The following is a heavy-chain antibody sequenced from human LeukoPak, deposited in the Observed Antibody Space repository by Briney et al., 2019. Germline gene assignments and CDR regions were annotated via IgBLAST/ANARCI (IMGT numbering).Heavy chain of an antibody. V-gene: IGHV3-13*01. Sequence: GGSLRLSCAASGFTFSSFDMHWVRQPTGQGLEWVSTIGTPSDTYYPGSVEGRFTLSRDNAKNSLCLQMNSLTAGDTAVYYCARGPPRGKYYYMDVWGKGTTVTVSS. J-gene: IGHJ6*03. CDR3: ARGPPRGKYYYMDV. CDR2: IGTPSDT. D-gene: IGHD1-1*01. CDR1: GFTFSSFD.